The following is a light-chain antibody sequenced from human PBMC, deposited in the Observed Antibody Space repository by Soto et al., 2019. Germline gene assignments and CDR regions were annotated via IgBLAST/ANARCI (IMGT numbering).Light chain of an antibody. CDR1: QSLVTTDGITY. CDR3: MQGTSWPWT. Sequence: DVVMSQSPLSLPVTLGQPASISCRSSQSLVTTDGITYLNWFHQRPGQSPRRLINRVSRRDSGVPDRVSGSGSGTDFTLKISRVEAEDVGVYYCMQGTSWPWTFGQGTKVEIK. CDR2: RVS. V-gene: IGKV2-30*01. J-gene: IGKJ1*01.